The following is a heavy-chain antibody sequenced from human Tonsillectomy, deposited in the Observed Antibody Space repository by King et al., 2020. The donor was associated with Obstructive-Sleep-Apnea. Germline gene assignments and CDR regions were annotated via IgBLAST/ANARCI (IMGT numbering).Heavy chain of an antibody. V-gene: IGHV4-59*08. Sequence: QLQESGPGLVKPSETLSLTCTVSGGSISNYYWSWIRQPPGKGLEWIGYMYYSGNTNFNPSLKSRVTISADTSKIQFSLRLSSVTAADPAVYYCARHRGVEDYGGYGDYFDYWGQGTLVTVSS. CDR3: ARHRGVEDYGGYGDYFDY. D-gene: IGHD4/OR15-4a*01. CDR2: MYYSGNT. CDR1: GGSISNYY. J-gene: IGHJ4*02.